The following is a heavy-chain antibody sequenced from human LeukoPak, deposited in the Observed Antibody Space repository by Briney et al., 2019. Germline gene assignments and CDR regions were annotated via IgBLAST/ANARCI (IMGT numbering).Heavy chain of an antibody. Sequence: GGSLRLSCGASGFTFTTYWMHWVRQAPGKGLVWVSRINIDGTITNYADSVEGRFTISRDNSKNTLYLQMNSLRAEDTAVYYCARCARAYYDSSGYYWDYWGKGTLVTVSS. CDR3: ARCARAYYDSSGYYWDY. CDR2: INIDGTIT. D-gene: IGHD3-22*01. J-gene: IGHJ4*02. V-gene: IGHV3-74*01. CDR1: GFTFTTYW.